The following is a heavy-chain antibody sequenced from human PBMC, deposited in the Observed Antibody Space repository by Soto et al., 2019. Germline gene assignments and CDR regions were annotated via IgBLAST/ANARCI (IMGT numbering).Heavy chain of an antibody. CDR3: ARILARPYYYYGMDV. V-gene: IGHV2-70*01. CDR2: IDWDDDK. J-gene: IGHJ6*02. Sequence: SGPTLVNPTQTLTLTCTFSGFSLSTSGMCVSWIRQPPGKALEWLALIDWDDDKYYSTSLKTRLTISKDTSKSQVVLTMTNMDPVDTATYYCARILARPYYYYGMDVWGQGTTVTVSS. CDR1: GFSLSTSGMC.